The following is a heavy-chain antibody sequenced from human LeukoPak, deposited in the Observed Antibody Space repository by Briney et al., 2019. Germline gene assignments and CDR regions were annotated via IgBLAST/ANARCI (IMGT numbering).Heavy chain of an antibody. CDR3: ARDPSPRYYDFWSGYYISWFDP. CDR2: IIPIFGTA. CDR1: GYTFTGYY. V-gene: IGHV1-69*06. Sequence: SVKVSCKASGYTFTGYYMHWVRQAPGQGLEWMGGIIPIFGTANYAQKFQGRVTITADKSTSTAYMELSSLRSEDTAVYYCARDPSPRYYDFWSGYYISWFDPWGQGTLVTVSS. D-gene: IGHD3-3*01. J-gene: IGHJ5*02.